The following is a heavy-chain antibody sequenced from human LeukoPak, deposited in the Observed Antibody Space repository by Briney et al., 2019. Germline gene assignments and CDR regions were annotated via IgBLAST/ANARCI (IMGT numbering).Heavy chain of an antibody. J-gene: IGHJ4*02. CDR1: GGSISSGGYS. CDR2: IYHSGST. D-gene: IGHD5-18*01. Sequence: SQTLSLTCAVSGGSISSGGYSWSWIRQPPGKGLEWIGYIYHSGSTYYNPSLKSRVTISADRSKNQFSLKLSSVTAADTAVYYCARCGYSYGSIYYFDYWGQGTLVTVSS. CDR3: ARCGYSYGSIYYFDY. V-gene: IGHV4-30-2*01.